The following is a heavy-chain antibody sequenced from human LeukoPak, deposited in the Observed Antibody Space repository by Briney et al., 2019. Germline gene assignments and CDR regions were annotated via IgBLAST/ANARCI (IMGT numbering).Heavy chain of an antibody. V-gene: IGHV3-23*01. CDR2: ISGSGGST. Sequence: PGDSLRLSCAASGFSFSTYAMSWVRQAPGKGLEWVSGISGSGGSTFYADSVEGRFTISRDNSKNTLYLQMNSLRAEDTAVYYCARDSESSGYYSRGYFDYWGQGTLVTVSS. D-gene: IGHD3-22*01. CDR3: ARDSESSGYYSRGYFDY. J-gene: IGHJ4*02. CDR1: GFSFSTYA.